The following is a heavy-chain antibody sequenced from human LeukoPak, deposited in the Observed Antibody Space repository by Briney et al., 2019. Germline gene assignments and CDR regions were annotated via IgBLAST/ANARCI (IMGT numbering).Heavy chain of an antibody. V-gene: IGHV3-7*01. CDR1: GFTFSSYW. CDR2: IKQDGSEK. Sequence: GGSLRLSCAASGFTFSSYWMSWVRQAPGKGLEWVANIKQDGSEKYYVDSVKGRFTISRDNAKNSLYLQMNSLRAEDTAVYYCASMVVPAAIPWGDAFDIWGQGTMVTVSS. CDR3: ASMVVPAAIPWGDAFDI. J-gene: IGHJ3*02. D-gene: IGHD2-2*01.